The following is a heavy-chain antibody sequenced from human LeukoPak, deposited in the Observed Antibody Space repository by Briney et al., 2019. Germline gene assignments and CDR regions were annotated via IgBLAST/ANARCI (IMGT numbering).Heavy chain of an antibody. CDR3: ARGDYDILTGYPIGAFDI. D-gene: IGHD3-9*01. V-gene: IGHV4-4*07. Sequence: SSETLSLTCTVSGGSIRSYYWSWIRQPAGKGLECIGRIYASGSTKYNPSLKSRVTMSVDTSKNQFSLKLSSVTAADTAVYYCARGDYDILTGYPIGAFDIWGQGTTVIVSS. J-gene: IGHJ3*02. CDR1: GGSIRSYY. CDR2: IYASGST.